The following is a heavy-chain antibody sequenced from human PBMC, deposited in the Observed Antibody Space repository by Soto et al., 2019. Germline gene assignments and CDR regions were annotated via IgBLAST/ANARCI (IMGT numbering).Heavy chain of an antibody. V-gene: IGHV4-59*02. Sequence: ETLSLTCPVPGGSVSSYYWSWIRQPPGKGLEWIGYIYYSGSTNYNPSLKSRVTISVDTSKNQFSLKLSSVTAADTAVYYCARSAYYYDSSGYYWTGYFDYWGQGTLVTVSS. CDR1: GGSVSSYY. D-gene: IGHD3-22*01. J-gene: IGHJ4*02. CDR2: IYYSGST. CDR3: ARSAYYYDSSGYYWTGYFDY.